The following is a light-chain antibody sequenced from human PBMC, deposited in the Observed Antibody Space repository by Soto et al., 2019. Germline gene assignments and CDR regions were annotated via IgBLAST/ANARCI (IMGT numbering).Light chain of an antibody. CDR1: SSNIGACYD. J-gene: IGLJ1*01. V-gene: IGLV1-40*01. Sequence: QSVLTQPPSVSGAPGQRVTISCTGSSSNIGACYDVHWYRQLPGTAPKLLIYGNSNRPSGVPDRFSGSKSGTSASLAITGLQAEDEADYYCQSYDSSLSGSNVFGTGTKVTVL. CDR2: GNS. CDR3: QSYDSSLSGSNV.